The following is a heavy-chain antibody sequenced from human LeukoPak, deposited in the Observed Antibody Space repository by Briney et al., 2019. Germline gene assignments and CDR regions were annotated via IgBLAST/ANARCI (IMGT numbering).Heavy chain of an antibody. V-gene: IGHV3-11*04. CDR1: GFTFSDYY. J-gene: IGHJ5*02. D-gene: IGHD6-13*01. Sequence: EGSLRLSCAASGFTFSDYYMSWIRQAPGKGLEWVSYISSSGSTIYYADSVKGRFTISRDNAKNSLYLQMNSLRAEDTAVYYCARDVIAAAAGFDPWGQGTLVTVSS. CDR3: ARDVIAAAAGFDP. CDR2: ISSSGSTI.